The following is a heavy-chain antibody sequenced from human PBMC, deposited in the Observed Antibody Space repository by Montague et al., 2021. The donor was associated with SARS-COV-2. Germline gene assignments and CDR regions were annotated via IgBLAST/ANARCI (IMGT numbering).Heavy chain of an antibody. CDR1: GGSFSSYY. J-gene: IGHJ2*01. V-gene: IGHV4-34*01. CDR3: ARGAPTISMIVVVITGAGWYFDL. CDR2: INHSGST. Sequence: SETLSLTCTVHGGSFSSYYWSWIRQPPGKGLEWIGEINHSGSTNYNPSLKSRVTISVDTSKNQFSLKLSSVTAADTAVYYCARGAPTISMIVVVITGAGWYFDLWGRGTLVTVSS. D-gene: IGHD3-22*01.